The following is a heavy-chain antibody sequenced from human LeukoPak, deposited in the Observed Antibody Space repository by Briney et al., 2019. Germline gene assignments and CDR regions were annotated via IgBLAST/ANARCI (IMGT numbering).Heavy chain of an antibody. CDR1: GGSISSSSYY. J-gene: IGHJ4*02. Sequence: SETLSLTCTVSGGSISSSSYYWGWIRQPPGKGLEWIGEINHSGSTNYNPSLKSRVTISVDTSKNQFSLKLSSVTAADTAVYYCARGLGRYDSSGYYVYWGQGTLVTVSS. CDR3: ARGLGRYDSSGYYVY. CDR2: INHSGST. V-gene: IGHV4-39*07. D-gene: IGHD3-22*01.